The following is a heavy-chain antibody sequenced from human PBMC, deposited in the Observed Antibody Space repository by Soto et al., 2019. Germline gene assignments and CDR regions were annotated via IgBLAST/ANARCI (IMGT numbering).Heavy chain of an antibody. J-gene: IGHJ6*02. V-gene: IGHV3-11*06. Sequence: QVQLVESGGGLVKPGGSLRLSCAASGFTFSDYYMSWIRQAPGKGLEWVSYISSSSSYTNYADSVKGRFTISRDNDKNSLYQQINSLRAEDTAVYYCARDAPRNDFWSGYSNYYYYGMDVWGQGTTVTVSS. CDR1: GFTFSDYY. D-gene: IGHD3-3*01. CDR2: ISSSSSYT. CDR3: ARDAPRNDFWSGYSNYYYYGMDV.